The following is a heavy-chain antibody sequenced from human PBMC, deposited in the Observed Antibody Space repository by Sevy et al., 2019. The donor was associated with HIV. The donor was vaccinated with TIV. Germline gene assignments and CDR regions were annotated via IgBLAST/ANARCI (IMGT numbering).Heavy chain of an antibody. CDR3: AKKRDYYGSGSFHY. J-gene: IGHJ4*02. CDR2: ISGSGGST. Sequence: GGSLRLSCAASGFTFSSYAMSWVRQAPGKGLEWVSGISGSGGSTYYADSVKGRFTISRDNSKNTLYLQMNSLRAEDTAVYYCAKKRDYYGSGSFHYWGQGTLVTVSS. D-gene: IGHD3-10*01. CDR1: GFTFSSYA. V-gene: IGHV3-23*01.